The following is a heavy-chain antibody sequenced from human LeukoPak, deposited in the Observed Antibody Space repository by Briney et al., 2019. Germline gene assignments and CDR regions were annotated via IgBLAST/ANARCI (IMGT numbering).Heavy chain of an antibody. Sequence: PGGSQRLSCAASGFTFSGSAMHWVRQASGKGLEWVGRIRSKANSYATAYAASVKGRFTISRDDSKNTAYLQMNSLKTEDTAVYYCTRHNRYSGVFDYWGQGTLVTVSS. CDR3: TRHNRYSGVFDY. D-gene: IGHD3-10*01. V-gene: IGHV3-73*01. CDR2: IRSKANSYAT. J-gene: IGHJ4*02. CDR1: GFTFSGSA.